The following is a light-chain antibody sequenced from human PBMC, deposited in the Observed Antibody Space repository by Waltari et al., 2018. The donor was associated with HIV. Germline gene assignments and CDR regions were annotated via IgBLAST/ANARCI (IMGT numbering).Light chain of an antibody. J-gene: IGKJ4*01. V-gene: IGKV3-15*01. Sequence: EILMMQSPATLSVSLGIRVTLSCRANQSLGNNVAWYQPRPGQAPRLLVYEASTRAPDTPTRFTGSGSGTKFTLTIISLQSEDFAVYFCQQYSDWPLTFGGGTKVEIK. CDR3: QQYSDWPLT. CDR1: QSLGNN. CDR2: EAS.